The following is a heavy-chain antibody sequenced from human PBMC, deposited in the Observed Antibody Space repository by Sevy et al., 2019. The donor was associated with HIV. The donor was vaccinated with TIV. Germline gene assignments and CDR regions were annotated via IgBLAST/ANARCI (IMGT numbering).Heavy chain of an antibody. V-gene: IGHV1-2*06. CDR1: GYTFIYYY. CDR3: AREWGFAMANAFDI. CDR2: FNPNSGDT. Sequence: ASVKVSCKASGYTFIYYYLIWVRQAPGQGLEWMGRFNPNSGDTNYAQKFQGRVTMTRDASINSAYMELSRLTSDDTAVYYCAREWGFAMANAFDIWGQGPMVTVSS. D-gene: IGHD2-2*01. J-gene: IGHJ3*02.